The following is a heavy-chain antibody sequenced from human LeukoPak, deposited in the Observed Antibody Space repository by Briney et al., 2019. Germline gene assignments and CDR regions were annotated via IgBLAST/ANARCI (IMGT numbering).Heavy chain of an antibody. V-gene: IGHV1-2*02. D-gene: IGHD2-2*01. J-gene: IGHJ4*02. CDR3: ARDLNTCTSTSCSAGLIDY. CDR2: INPNSGGS. Sequence: ASVKVSCKASGYTFTGYYMHWVRQAPGQGLEWMGWINPNSGGSNYAQKFQGRVTMTRDTSINTAYMELSRLRFDDTAVYYCARDLNTCTSTSCSAGLIDYWGQGTLVTVSS. CDR1: GYTFTGYY.